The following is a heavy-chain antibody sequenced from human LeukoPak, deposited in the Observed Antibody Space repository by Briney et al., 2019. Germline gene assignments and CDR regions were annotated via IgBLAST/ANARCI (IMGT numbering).Heavy chain of an antibody. V-gene: IGHV4-38-2*02. CDR1: GYSISSGYY. CDR3: AREASGNPFELTGDHGY. Sequence: SETLSLTCTVSGYSISSGYYWGWIRQPPGKGLEWIGSIYHSGSTYYNPSLKSRVTISVDTSKNQFSLKLSSVTAADTAVYYCAREASGNPFELTGDHGYWGQGTLVNVSS. CDR2: IYHSGST. J-gene: IGHJ4*02. D-gene: IGHD7-27*01.